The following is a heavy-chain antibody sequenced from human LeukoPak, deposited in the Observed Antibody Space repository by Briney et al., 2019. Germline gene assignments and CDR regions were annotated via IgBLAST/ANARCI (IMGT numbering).Heavy chain of an antibody. D-gene: IGHD3-22*01. J-gene: IGHJ4*02. Sequence: GGSLRLSCAASGFTFSSYSIAWVRQAPGKGLEWVSSISFSNKYIYYGDSVKGRFTTSRDNAKNSVYLQMNSLRVEDTAVYYCARVPVYYYDSSGYYYFDYWGQGTLVTVSS. CDR3: ARVPVYYYDSSGYYYFDY. CDR2: ISFSNKYI. V-gene: IGHV3-21*01. CDR1: GFTFSSYS.